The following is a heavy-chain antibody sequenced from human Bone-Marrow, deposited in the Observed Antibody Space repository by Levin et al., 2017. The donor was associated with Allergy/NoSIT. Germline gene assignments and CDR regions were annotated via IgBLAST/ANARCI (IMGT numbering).Heavy chain of an antibody. CDR3: PTGGSSHLNY. V-gene: IGHV3-7*01. CDR1: GFDFSNYW. D-gene: IGHD3-10*01. CDR2: INQDGSEK. Sequence: GGSLRLSCGVSGFDFSNYWMSWVRQAPGKGLEWVAKINQDGSEKYYVDSVKGRFTISRDNAKNSVYLQMDSLRAEDTAVYYCPTGGSSHLNYWGQGSLVSVSS. J-gene: IGHJ4*02.